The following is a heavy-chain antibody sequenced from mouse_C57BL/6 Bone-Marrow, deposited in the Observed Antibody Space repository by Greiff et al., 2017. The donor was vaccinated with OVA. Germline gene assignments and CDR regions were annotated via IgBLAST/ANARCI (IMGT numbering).Heavy chain of an antibody. CDR2: IHPNSGST. Sequence: ESGAELVKPGASVKLSCKASGYTFTSYWMHWVKQRPGQGLEWIGMIHPNSGSTNYNEKFKSKATLTVDKSSSTAYMQLSSLTSEDSAVYYCARLRRGPWFAYWGQGTLVTVSA. V-gene: IGHV1-64*01. J-gene: IGHJ3*01. CDR1: GYTFTSYW. D-gene: IGHD2-12*01. CDR3: ARLRRGPWFAY.